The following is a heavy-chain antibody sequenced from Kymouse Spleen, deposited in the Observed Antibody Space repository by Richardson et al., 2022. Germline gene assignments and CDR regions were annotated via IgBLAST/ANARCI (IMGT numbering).Heavy chain of an antibody. CDR1: GGSFSGYY. Sequence: QVQLQQWGAGLLKPSETLSLTCAVYGGSFSGYYWSWIRQPPGKGLEWIGEINHSGSTNYNPSLKSRVTISVDTSKNQFSLKLSSVTAADTAVYYCARGRSTVTTYVFDYWGQGTLVTVSS. CDR3: ARGRSTVTTYVFDY. D-gene: IGHD4-11,IGHD4-11*01. J-gene: IGHJ4*02. CDR2: INHSGST. V-gene: IGHV4-34*01.